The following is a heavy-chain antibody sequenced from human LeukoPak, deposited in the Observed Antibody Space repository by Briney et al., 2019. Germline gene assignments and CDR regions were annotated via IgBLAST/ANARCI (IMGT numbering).Heavy chain of an antibody. CDR2: ISGSGGST. V-gene: IGHV3-23*01. CDR3: AKAPGKWDFFLLDY. J-gene: IGHJ4*02. CDR1: GFTFSSYA. Sequence: PGGSLRLSCAASGFTFSSYAMSWVRQAPGKGLEWVSAISGSGGSTYYADSVKGRFTISRDNSKNTLYLQMNSLRAEDTAVYYCAKAPGKWDFFLLDYWGQGTLVTVSS. D-gene: IGHD2/OR15-2a*01.